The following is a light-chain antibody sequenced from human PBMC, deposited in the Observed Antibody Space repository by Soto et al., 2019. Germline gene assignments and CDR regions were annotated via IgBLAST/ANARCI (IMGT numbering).Light chain of an antibody. V-gene: IGKV3-20*01. CDR3: QQYDTSPRT. CDR1: QSIDSAY. CDR2: ATS. Sequence: EIVLTQSPGTLSLSPGERATFSCRASQSIDSAYLAWYQQKPSQAPRLLIYATSSRATGIPDRFSGSGSGTDFTLTISRLEPEDFAVYFCQQYDTSPRTFGQGTKVVIK. J-gene: IGKJ1*01.